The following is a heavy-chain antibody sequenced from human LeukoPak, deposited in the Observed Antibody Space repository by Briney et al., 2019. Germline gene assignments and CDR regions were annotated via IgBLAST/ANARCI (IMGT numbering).Heavy chain of an antibody. J-gene: IGHJ4*02. CDR2: IIPILGIA. D-gene: IGHD2-2*01. Sequence: SVKVSCKASGGTFSSYAISWVRQAPGQGLEWMGRIIPILGIANYAQKFQGRVTITADKSTSTAYMELSSLRSEDTAVYYCARVYQLLLFDYWGQGTLVTVSS. CDR1: GGTFSSYA. CDR3: ARVYQLLLFDY. V-gene: IGHV1-69*04.